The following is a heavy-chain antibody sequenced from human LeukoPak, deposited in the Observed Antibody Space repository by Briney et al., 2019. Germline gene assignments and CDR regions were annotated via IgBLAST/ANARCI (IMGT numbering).Heavy chain of an antibody. D-gene: IGHD3-22*01. CDR3: ARHIHYYDSSGLDY. CDR1: GGSISSSSYY. J-gene: IGHJ4*02. V-gene: IGHV4-39*01. CDR2: IYYSGSA. Sequence: SETLSLTCTVSGGSISSSSYYWGWIRQPPGKGLEWIGSIYYSGSAYYNPSLKSRVTISVDTSKNQFSLKLSSVTAADTAVYSCARHIHYYDSSGLDYWGQGTLVTVSS.